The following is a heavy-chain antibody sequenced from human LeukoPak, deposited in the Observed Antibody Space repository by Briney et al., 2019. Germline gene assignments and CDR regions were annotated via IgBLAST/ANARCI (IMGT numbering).Heavy chain of an antibody. D-gene: IGHD2-15*01. V-gene: IGHV4-34*01. CDR2: INHSGST. Sequence: SETLSLTCAVYGGSFSGYYWSWIRQPPGKGLEWIGEINHSGSTNYNPSLKSRVTISVDTSKNQFSLKLSSVTAADTAVYYCARGYVYCSGGSCPFWFDPWSQGTLVTVSS. J-gene: IGHJ5*02. CDR3: ARGYVYCSGGSCPFWFDP. CDR1: GGSFSGYY.